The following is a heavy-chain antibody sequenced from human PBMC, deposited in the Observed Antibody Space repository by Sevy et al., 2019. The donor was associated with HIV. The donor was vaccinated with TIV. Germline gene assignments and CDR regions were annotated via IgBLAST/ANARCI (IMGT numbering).Heavy chain of an antibody. CDR3: ARVVGATPHYIDH. D-gene: IGHD1-26*01. V-gene: IGHV3-74*01. J-gene: IGHJ4*02. Sequence: GGSLRLSCVASGFTFSSYWMFWVRQAPGKGLVWVSRINTGGSNTNYADSVKGRFTISRDNAKNTLYLQINSLRAEDTAVYYCARVVGATPHYIDHWGQGTLVTVSS. CDR1: GFTFSSYW. CDR2: INTGGSNT.